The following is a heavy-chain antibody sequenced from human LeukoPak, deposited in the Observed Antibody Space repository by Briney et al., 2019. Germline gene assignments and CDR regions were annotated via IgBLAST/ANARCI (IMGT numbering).Heavy chain of an antibody. D-gene: IGHD3-22*01. Sequence: GASVKVSCKASGYTFTGYYMHWVRQAPGQGLEWMGWINPNSGGTNYAQKFQGRVTITTDESTSTAYMELSSLRSEDTAVYYCASFDSSGYYHDAFDIWGQGTMVTVSS. CDR2: INPNSGGT. V-gene: IGHV1-2*02. J-gene: IGHJ3*02. CDR1: GYTFTGYY. CDR3: ASFDSSGYYHDAFDI.